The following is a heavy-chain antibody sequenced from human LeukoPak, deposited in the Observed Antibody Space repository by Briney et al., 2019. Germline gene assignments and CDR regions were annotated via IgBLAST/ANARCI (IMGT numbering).Heavy chain of an antibody. J-gene: IGHJ4*02. CDR1: GYTFTSYY. CDR2: INPSGGST. Sequence: ASVKVSCKASGYTFTSYYIHWVRQAPGQGLEWMGVINPSGGSTSYAQSFEGRVTMTRDTSTSTVYMDLSSLRSEDTAVYYCARAYYYDSSGYRNFDYWGQGTLVTVSS. D-gene: IGHD3-22*01. CDR3: ARAYYYDSSGYRNFDY. V-gene: IGHV1-46*03.